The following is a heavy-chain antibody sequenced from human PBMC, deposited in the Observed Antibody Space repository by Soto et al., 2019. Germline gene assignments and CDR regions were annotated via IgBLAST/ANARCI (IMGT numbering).Heavy chain of an antibody. CDR1: GYTFTGYY. CDR2: INPNSGGT. Sequence: ASVKVSCKASGYTFTGYYMHWVRQAPGQGLEWMGWINPNSGGTNYAQKFQGWVTMTRDTSISTAYMELSRLRSDDTAVYYRARWVGASLDAFDIWGQGTMVTVSS. J-gene: IGHJ3*02. V-gene: IGHV1-2*04. CDR3: ARWVGASLDAFDI. D-gene: IGHD1-26*01.